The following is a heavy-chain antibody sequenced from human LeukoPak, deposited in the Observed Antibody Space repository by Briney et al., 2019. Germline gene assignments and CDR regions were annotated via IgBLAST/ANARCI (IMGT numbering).Heavy chain of an antibody. J-gene: IGHJ4*02. CDR3: VLFNYRGNSGDF. D-gene: IGHD4-23*01. Sequence: GGSLRLSCEAAGFTFRSYAMNWVRQAPGKGLEWIAVISFDENDKYYADPVKGRFTLSRDNSENTVFLQMNSLRTEDTAVYYCVLFNYRGNSGDFWGQGTLVTVSS. V-gene: IGHV3-30*01. CDR1: GFTFRSYA. CDR2: ISFDENDK.